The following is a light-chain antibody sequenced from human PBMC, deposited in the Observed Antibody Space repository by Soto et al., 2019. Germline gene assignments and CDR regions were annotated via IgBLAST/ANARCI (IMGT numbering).Light chain of an antibody. CDR1: QTVRNNY. J-gene: IGKJ5*01. Sequence: EFVLTQSPGTLSLSPRERAPLSCRASQTVRNNYLAWYQQKPGQAPRLLIYDASSRATGIPDRFSGSGSGTDFALTISSLEPEDFAVYYCQQYNNWPPITCGQGTRLEIK. V-gene: IGKV3-20*01. CDR3: QQYNNWPPIT. CDR2: DAS.